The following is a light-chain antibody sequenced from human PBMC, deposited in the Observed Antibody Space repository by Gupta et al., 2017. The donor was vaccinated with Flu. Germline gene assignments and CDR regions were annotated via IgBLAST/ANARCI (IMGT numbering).Light chain of an antibody. CDR1: QSISTF. V-gene: IGKV1-39*01. CDR2: AAS. J-gene: IGKJ4*01. Sequence: PSSLSASVGDRVTITCRASQSISTFLNWYQQKPGKAPKLLIYAASSLQSGVPSRFSGSGSGTDFTLTISSLQPEDFASYYCQQSYSTPLTFGGGTKVEIK. CDR3: QQSYSTPLT.